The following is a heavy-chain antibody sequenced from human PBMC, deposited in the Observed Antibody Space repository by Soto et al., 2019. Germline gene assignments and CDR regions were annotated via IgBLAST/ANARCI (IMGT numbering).Heavy chain of an antibody. CDR2: IGYSGAT. CDR1: GDSINSGNYY. J-gene: IGHJ4*02. Sequence: QLQLQESGPGLVKPSETLFLTCTVAGDSINSGNYYWGWIRQPPGKRLEWIGTIGYSGATYYNPSLMGRVTISADTPKNQFSLKLTSVPAADTAVYFCAKHDSGGYFCHIHSWGQGALVTVSS. D-gene: IGHD3-22*01. V-gene: IGHV4-39*01. CDR3: AKHDSGGYFCHIHS.